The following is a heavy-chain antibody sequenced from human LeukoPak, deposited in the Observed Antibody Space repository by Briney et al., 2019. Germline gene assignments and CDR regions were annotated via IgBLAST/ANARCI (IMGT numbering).Heavy chain of an antibody. Sequence: GASVKVSCKASGYTFTGYYIHWVRQAPGQGLEWMGWINPNSGGTNYAQKFQGRVTMTRDTSISTAYMELSRLRSDDTAVYYCASSNFGEHYYYMDVWGKGTTVTVSS. CDR2: INPNSGGT. CDR3: ASSNFGEHYYYMDV. J-gene: IGHJ6*03. CDR1: GYTFTGYY. D-gene: IGHD3-10*01. V-gene: IGHV1-2*02.